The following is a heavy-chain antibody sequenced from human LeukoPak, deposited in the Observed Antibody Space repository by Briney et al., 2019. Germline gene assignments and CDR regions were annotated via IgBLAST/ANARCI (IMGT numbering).Heavy chain of an antibody. D-gene: IGHD1-26*01. CDR1: GFTFRSYG. V-gene: IGHV3-23*01. Sequence: GGSLRLSCAASGFTFRSYGISWVRQAPEKGLEWVSGISAGGGSTYYAGSVKGRFTLSRDNSKNTLSLQMNSLRAEDTAIYYCAKDLWSGSHYPFDSWGQGTLVTVSS. CDR2: ISAGGGST. CDR3: AKDLWSGSHYPFDS. J-gene: IGHJ4*02.